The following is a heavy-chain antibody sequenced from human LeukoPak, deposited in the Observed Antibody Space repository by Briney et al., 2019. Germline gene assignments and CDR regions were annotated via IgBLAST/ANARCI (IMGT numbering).Heavy chain of an antibody. V-gene: IGHV1-69*01. J-gene: IGHJ4*02. CDR2: IIPIFGTA. D-gene: IGHD2-2*01. CDR1: GGTFSSYA. CDR3: ARTYCSSTSCSYYFDY. Sequence: SVKVSCKASGGTFSSYAISWVRQAPGQGLEWMGGIIPIFGTANYAQKFQGRVTITADESTSTAYMELSSLRSEDTAVYYCARTYCSSTSCSYYFDYWGQGALVTVSS.